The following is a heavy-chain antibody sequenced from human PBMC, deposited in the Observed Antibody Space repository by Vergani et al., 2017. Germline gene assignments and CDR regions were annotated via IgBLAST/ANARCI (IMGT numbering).Heavy chain of an antibody. D-gene: IGHD6-19*01. CDR2: IGHSGSPI. CDR3: VRVQSVSGPYGGLDF. V-gene: IGHV3-48*01. Sequence: EVQLVESGGGLVQPGGSLRPSCAASGFTFSSYWMSWVRQAPGKGLEWISYIGHSGSPIFYADSVKGRFTISRDNAKNSLYLQMNGLRVEDTAMYFCVRVQSVSGPYGGLDFWGLGTLVTVSS. J-gene: IGHJ4*02. CDR1: GFTFSSYW.